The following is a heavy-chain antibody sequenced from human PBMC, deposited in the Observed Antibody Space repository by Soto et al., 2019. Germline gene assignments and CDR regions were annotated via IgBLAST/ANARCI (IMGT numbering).Heavy chain of an antibody. CDR1: GFTVSSNY. V-gene: IGHV3-53*04. J-gene: IGHJ6*02. CDR2: IYSGGST. CDR3: ARGKDYYYYGMDV. Sequence: EVQLVESGGGLVQPGGSLRLSCAASGFTVSSNYMSWVRQAPGKGLEWVSVIYSGGSTYYADSVKGRFTISRHNSKNTLYLRMNSLRAEDTAVYYCARGKDYYYYGMDVWGQGTTVTVSS.